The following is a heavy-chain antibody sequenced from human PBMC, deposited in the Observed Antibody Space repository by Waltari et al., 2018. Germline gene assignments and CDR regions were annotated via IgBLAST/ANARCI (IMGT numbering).Heavy chain of an antibody. V-gene: IGHV3-74*01. D-gene: IGHD3-22*01. CDR1: GFTFSSYW. CDR3: ARAFYYDSSGYPDY. Sequence: EVQLVESGGGLVQPGGSLRLSCAASGFTFSSYWMHWVRQAPGKGLVCVSRINIDGSSTSYADSVKGRFTISRDNAKNTLYLQMNSLRAEDTAVYYCARAFYYDSSGYPDYWGQGTLVTVSS. CDR2: INIDGSST. J-gene: IGHJ4*02.